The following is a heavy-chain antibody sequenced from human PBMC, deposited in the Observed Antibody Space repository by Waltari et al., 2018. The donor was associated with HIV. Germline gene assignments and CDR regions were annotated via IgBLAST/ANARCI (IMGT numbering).Heavy chain of an antibody. Sequence: QQLGAALLKPADTLSLPCAVDAGTVSGHHWSWIRQSPGKGLEWIGEINHSGVPNYNSSLKSRALISVDTSKNQFSLRLTSLTAADTGVYFCARWEGYFDVWG. CDR2: INHSGVP. J-gene: IGHJ3*01. CDR3: ARWEGYFDV. CDR1: AGTVSGHH. V-gene: IGHV4-34*08. D-gene: IGHD2-15*01.